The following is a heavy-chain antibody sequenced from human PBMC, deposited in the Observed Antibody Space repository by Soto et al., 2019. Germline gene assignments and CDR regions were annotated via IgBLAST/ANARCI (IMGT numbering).Heavy chain of an antibody. V-gene: IGHV4-38-2*02. Sequence: PSETLSLTCAVSGYSISSGYYWGWIRQPPGKGLEWIGSIYHSGSTYYNPSLKSRVTISVDTSKNQFSLKLSSVTAADTAVYYCARDAAPRYYDFWSGYIQPVPLYYYGMDVWGQGTTVTVSS. D-gene: IGHD3-3*01. J-gene: IGHJ6*02. CDR3: ARDAAPRYYDFWSGYIQPVPLYYYGMDV. CDR1: GYSISSGYY. CDR2: IYHSGST.